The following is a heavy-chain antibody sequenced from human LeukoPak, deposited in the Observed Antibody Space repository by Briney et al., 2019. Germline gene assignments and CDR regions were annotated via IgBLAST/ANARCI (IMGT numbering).Heavy chain of an antibody. D-gene: IGHD5-24*01. J-gene: IGHJ4*02. V-gene: IGHV4-34*01. Sequence: SETLSLTCAVYGESFSGCYWSWIRQPPGKGLEWIGEINHSGSTNYNPSLKSRVTISVDTSKNQFSLKLSSVTAADTAVYYCARGRGYNSFDYWGQGTLVTVSS. CDR3: ARGRGYNSFDY. CDR1: GESFSGCY. CDR2: INHSGST.